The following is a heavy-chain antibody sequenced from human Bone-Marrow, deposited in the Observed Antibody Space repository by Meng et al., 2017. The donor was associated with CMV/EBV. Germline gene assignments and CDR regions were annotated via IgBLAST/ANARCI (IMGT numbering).Heavy chain of an antibody. CDR3: ARDPRDYSSSWLYYYYGMDV. CDR1: GFTFGDYA. Sequence: GGSLRLSCTASGFTFGDYAMSWVRQAPGKGLEWVGFIRSKAYGGTTEYAASVKGRFTISRDNAKNTLYLQMNSLRAEDTAVYYCARDPRDYSSSWLYYYYGMDVWGQGTTVTVSS. J-gene: IGHJ6*02. CDR2: IRSKAYGGTT. D-gene: IGHD6-13*01. V-gene: IGHV3-49*04.